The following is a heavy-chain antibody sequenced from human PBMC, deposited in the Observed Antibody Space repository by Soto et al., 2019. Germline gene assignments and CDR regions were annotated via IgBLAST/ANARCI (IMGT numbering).Heavy chain of an antibody. Sequence: QVQLVQSGAEVKKPGASVKVSCKASGYTFTSYAMHWVRQAPGQRLEWMGWINAGNGNTKYSQKFQVRVTITRDTSASTAYTELSSLRSDDTAVYYWARGGSLYWYFDLWGRGTLVTVAS. J-gene: IGHJ2*01. V-gene: IGHV1-3*01. CDR2: INAGNGNT. CDR1: GYTFTSYA. CDR3: ARGGSLYWYFDL. D-gene: IGHD1-26*01.